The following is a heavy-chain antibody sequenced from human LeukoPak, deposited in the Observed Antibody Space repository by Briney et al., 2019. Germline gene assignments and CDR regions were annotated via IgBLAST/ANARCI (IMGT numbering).Heavy chain of an antibody. D-gene: IGHD6-19*01. CDR1: GFTFSSYS. J-gene: IGHJ4*02. V-gene: IGHV3-21*01. CDR2: ISSSSSYI. CDR3: ARDSIAVAGDFDY. Sequence: GGSLRLSCVASGFTFSSYSMNWVRQAPGKGLEWVSSISSSSSYIYYADSVKGRFTISRDNAKNSLYLQMNSLRAEDTAVYYCARDSIAVAGDFDYWGQGTLVTVSS.